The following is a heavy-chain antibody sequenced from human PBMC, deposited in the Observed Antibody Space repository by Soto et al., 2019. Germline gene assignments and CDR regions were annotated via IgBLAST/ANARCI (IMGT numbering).Heavy chain of an antibody. CDR2: MNPNSGNT. CDR3: ARGLYSSGWYHYYYGMDV. CDR1: GYTFSTYY. Sequence: ASVKVSCKASGYTFSTYYINWVRQATGQGFEWMGWMNPNSGNTGYAQKFQGRVTMTRNTSISTAYMELSSLRSEDTAVYYCARGLYSSGWYHYYYGMDVWGQGTTVTVSS. D-gene: IGHD6-19*01. V-gene: IGHV1-8*02. J-gene: IGHJ6*02.